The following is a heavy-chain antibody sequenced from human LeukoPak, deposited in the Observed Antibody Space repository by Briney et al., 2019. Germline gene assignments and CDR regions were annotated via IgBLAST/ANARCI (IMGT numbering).Heavy chain of an antibody. CDR3: GRLAHHAWYAIDY. V-gene: IGHV3-7*01. J-gene: IGHJ4*02. D-gene: IGHD6-13*01. CDR1: DFTFSFYW. Sequence: PGGSLRLSCVASDFTFSFYWMTWVRQAPGKGLEWVANILPDGSQKYYADSVKGRFTISRDNPKNSLYLQINSLRAEDTAVYYCGRLAHHAWYAIDYWGQATLVTVSS. CDR2: ILPDGSQK.